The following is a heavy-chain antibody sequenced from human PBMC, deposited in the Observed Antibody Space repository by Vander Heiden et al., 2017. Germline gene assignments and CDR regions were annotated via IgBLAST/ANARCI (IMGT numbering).Heavy chain of an antibody. D-gene: IGHD4-4*01. Sequence: EVQLVESGGGLVQPGGSLRLSCAASGFTFSSFWMHWVRQAPGKGLGWVSRINSDGGSTNYADSVKGRFTISRDNANNTLYLQMNSLRAEDTAVYYCVREHSNYANWFDPWGQGTLVTVSS. CDR3: VREHSNYANWFDP. J-gene: IGHJ5*02. CDR1: GFTFSSFW. CDR2: INSDGGST. V-gene: IGHV3-74*01.